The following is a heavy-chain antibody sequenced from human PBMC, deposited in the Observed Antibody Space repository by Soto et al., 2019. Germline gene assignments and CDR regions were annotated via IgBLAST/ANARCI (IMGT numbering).Heavy chain of an antibody. CDR3: AKDYYRRWLQLPERETAFDI. D-gene: IGHD5-12*01. Sequence: PGGSLRLSCAASGFTFSSYAMSWVRQAPGKGLEWVSAISGSGGSTYYADSVKGRFTISRDNSKNTLYLQMNSLRAEDTAVYYCAKDYYRRWLQLPERETAFDIWGQGTMVTVSS. J-gene: IGHJ3*02. CDR1: GFTFSSYA. CDR2: ISGSGGST. V-gene: IGHV3-23*01.